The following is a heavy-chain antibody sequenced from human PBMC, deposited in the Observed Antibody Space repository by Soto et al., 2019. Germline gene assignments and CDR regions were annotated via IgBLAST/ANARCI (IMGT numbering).Heavy chain of an antibody. V-gene: IGHV4-4*02. D-gene: IGHD6-19*01. CDR1: GGSISSSNW. Sequence: PSETLSLTCAVSGGSISSSNWWSWVRQPPGKGLEWIGEIYHSGSTNYNPSLKSQVTISVDKSKNQFSLKLSSVTAADTAVYYCARGAVAAIINWFDPWGQGTLVTVSS. CDR2: IYHSGST. CDR3: ARGAVAAIINWFDP. J-gene: IGHJ5*02.